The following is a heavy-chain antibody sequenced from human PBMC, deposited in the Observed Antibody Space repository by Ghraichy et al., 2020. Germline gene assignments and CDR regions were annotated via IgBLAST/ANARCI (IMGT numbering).Heavy chain of an antibody. V-gene: IGHV6-1*01. D-gene: IGHD6-19*01. CDR2: TYYRSKWYN. CDR1: GDSVSSNSAA. CDR3: ARGFGDGSGWTYYYYGMDV. J-gene: IGHJ6*02. Sequence: SETLSLTCAISGDSVSSNSAAWNWIRQSPSRGLEWLGRTYYRSKWYNDYAVSVKSRITINPDTSKNQFSLQLNSVTPEDTAVYYCARGFGDGSGWTYYYYGMDVWGQGTTVTVSS.